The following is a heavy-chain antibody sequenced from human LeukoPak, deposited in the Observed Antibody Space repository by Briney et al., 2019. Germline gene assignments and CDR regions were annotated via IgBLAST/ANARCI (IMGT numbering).Heavy chain of an antibody. CDR1: GYTFTSYF. J-gene: IGHJ4*02. V-gene: IGHV1-46*01. D-gene: IGHD2-21*02. Sequence: ASVKVSCKASGYTFTSYFIHWLRRAPGQGLEWMGIIDPTGGSTFYAQNFQGRVTMARDTSTSTVYMELSSLRSEDTAMYYCARGGPCGGDCYSTSFDYWGQGTLVTVSS. CDR2: IDPTGGST. CDR3: ARGGPCGGDCYSTSFDY.